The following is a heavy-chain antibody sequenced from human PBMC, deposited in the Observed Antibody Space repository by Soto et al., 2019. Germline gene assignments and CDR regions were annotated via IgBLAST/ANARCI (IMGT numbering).Heavy chain of an antibody. J-gene: IGHJ4*02. CDR2: FYYSGST. CDR1: GGSISSSSYS. CDR3: ARPGGSGWFYFDS. D-gene: IGHD6-13*01. Sequence: PSETLSLTCTVSGGSISSSSYSWGWIRQPPGKGPEWIGTFYYSGSTYYNPSLKSRVTISVDTSKNQFFLKLTSVTAADTAVYYCARPGGSGWFYFDSWGQGSQVTVSS. V-gene: IGHV4-39*01.